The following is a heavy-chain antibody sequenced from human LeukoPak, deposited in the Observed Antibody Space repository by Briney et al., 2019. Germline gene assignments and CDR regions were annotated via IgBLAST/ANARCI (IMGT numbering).Heavy chain of an antibody. CDR2: ISYDGSNK. CDR3: AKGLRYFDWLLMPASFDY. V-gene: IGHV3-30*18. J-gene: IGHJ4*02. D-gene: IGHD3-9*01. Sequence: GGSLRLSCAASGFTFSSYGMQWVRQAPGKGLEWVATISYDGSNKYYADSVKGRFTISRDNSKNTLYLQMNSLRAEDTAVYYCAKGLRYFDWLLMPASFDYWGQGTLVTVSP. CDR1: GFTFSSYG.